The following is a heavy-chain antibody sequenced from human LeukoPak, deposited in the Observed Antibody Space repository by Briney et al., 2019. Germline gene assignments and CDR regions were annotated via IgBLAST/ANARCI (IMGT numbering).Heavy chain of an antibody. Sequence: GASVKVSCKASGYTFTSYGISWVRQAPGQGLEWMGWISTYNGNTNYAQKLQGRVTMTTDTSTSTAYMELRSLRSDDTAVYYCARDELGLGYYYDSSGYSTFDYWGQGTLVTVSS. V-gene: IGHV1-18*01. CDR2: ISTYNGNT. CDR3: ARDELGLGYYYDSSGYSTFDY. CDR1: GYTFTSYG. D-gene: IGHD3-22*01. J-gene: IGHJ4*02.